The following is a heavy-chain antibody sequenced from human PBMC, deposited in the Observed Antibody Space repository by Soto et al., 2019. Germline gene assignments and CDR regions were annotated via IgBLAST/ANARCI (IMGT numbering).Heavy chain of an antibody. CDR3: ARPPRGYYYGMDV. CDR2: ISSSSSYI. J-gene: IGHJ6*02. CDR1: GFTFSSYS. Sequence: KTGGSLRLSCAASGFTFSSYSMNWVRQAPGKGLEWVSSISSSSSYIYYADSVKGRFTISRDNAKNSLYLQMNSLRAEDTAVYYCARPPRGYYYGMDVWGQGTTVTVSS. D-gene: IGHD3-10*01. V-gene: IGHV3-21*01.